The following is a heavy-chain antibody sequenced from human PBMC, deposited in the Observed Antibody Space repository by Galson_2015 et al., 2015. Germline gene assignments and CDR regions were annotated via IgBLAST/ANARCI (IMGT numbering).Heavy chain of an antibody. V-gene: IGHV3-30*18. J-gene: IGHJ6*02. CDR3: AKDLFTMVWGVIAASYYYGMDV. Sequence: SLRLSCAASGFTFSSHGMHWVRQAPGKGLEWVAVISYNGNNKYYVDSVKGRFTISRDNSKNTLYLQMNSLRAEDTAVYYCAKDLFTMVWGVIAASYYYGMDVWGQGTTVTVSS. D-gene: IGHD3-10*01. CDR1: GFTFSSHG. CDR2: ISYNGNNK.